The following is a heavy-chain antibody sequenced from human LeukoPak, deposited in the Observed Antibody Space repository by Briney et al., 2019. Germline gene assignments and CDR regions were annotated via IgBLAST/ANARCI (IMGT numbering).Heavy chain of an antibody. CDR3: AKGANIMVRGAPPVDY. CDR2: ISYDGSNK. CDR1: GFIFHNYG. D-gene: IGHD3-10*01. Sequence: GGFLRLSCAASGFIFHNYGMHCVRQAPGKGLEWVAVISYDGSNKYYADSVRGRFTISRDNSKNKLYLQMNSLRGEDRAVYFCAKGANIMVRGAPPVDYWGQGPVVTVSS. J-gene: IGHJ4*02. V-gene: IGHV3-30*18.